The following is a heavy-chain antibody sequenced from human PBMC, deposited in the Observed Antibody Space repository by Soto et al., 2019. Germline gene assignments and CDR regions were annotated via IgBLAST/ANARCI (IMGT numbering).Heavy chain of an antibody. CDR3: ARQGYCSGGSCYISAFDI. CDR1: GFTFSSYA. Sequence: GGSLRLSCAASGFTFSSYAMHRVRQAPGKGLEWVAVISYDGSNKYYADSVKGRFTISRDNSKNTLYLQMNSLRAEDTAVYYCARQGYCSGGSCYISAFDIWGQGTMVTVS. CDR2: ISYDGSNK. J-gene: IGHJ3*02. D-gene: IGHD2-15*01. V-gene: IGHV3-30-3*01.